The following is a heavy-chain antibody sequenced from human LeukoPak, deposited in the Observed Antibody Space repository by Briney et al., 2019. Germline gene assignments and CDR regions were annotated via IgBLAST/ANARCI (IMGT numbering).Heavy chain of an antibody. J-gene: IGHJ4*02. CDR3: AKDRRVRGGGEEVFDY. V-gene: IGHV3-30-3*01. CDR1: GFTFSSYA. D-gene: IGHD3-10*01. CDR2: ISYDGSNK. Sequence: GGSLRLSCAASGFTFSSYAMHWVRQAPGKGLEWVAVISYDGSNKYYADSVKGRFTISRDNSKNTLYLQMNSLRAEDTAVYYCAKDRRVRGGGEEVFDYWGQGTLVTVSS.